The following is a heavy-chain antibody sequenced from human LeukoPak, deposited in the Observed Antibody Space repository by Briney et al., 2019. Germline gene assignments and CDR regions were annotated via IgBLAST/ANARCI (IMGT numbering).Heavy chain of an antibody. V-gene: IGHV3-48*01. CDR1: GFTFSSCS. J-gene: IGHJ4*02. Sequence: GGSLRLSCAASGFTFSSCSMNWVRQAPGKGLEWVSYISSSSSTIYYADSVKGRFTISRDNAKSSLYLQMNSLRAEDTAVYYCARGRSYCSSTSCYLVYWGQGTLVTVSS. D-gene: IGHD2-2*01. CDR2: ISSSSSTI. CDR3: ARGRSYCSSTSCYLVY.